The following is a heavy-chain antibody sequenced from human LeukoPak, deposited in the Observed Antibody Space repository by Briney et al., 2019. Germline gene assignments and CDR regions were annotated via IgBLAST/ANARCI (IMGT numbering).Heavy chain of an antibody. V-gene: IGHV3-30*18. CDR2: ISYDGSNK. Sequence: PGRSLRLSCAASGFTFSSYGMHWVRHAPGKGLEWVAVISYDGSNKYYADSVKGRFTISRDNSKNTLYLQMNSLRAEDTAVYYCAKYLYYGDYVAWFYPWGQGTLVTVSS. CDR3: AKYLYYGDYVAWFYP. CDR1: GFTFSSYG. D-gene: IGHD4-17*01. J-gene: IGHJ5*02.